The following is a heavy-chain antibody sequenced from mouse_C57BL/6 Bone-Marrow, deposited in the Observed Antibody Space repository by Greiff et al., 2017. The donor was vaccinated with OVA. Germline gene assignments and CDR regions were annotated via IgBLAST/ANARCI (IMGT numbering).Heavy chain of an antibody. V-gene: IGHV1-81*01. J-gene: IGHJ4*01. D-gene: IGHD1-1*01. Sequence: VKLLESGAELVRPGASVKLSCKASGYTFTSYCISWVKQRTGQGLEWIGEIYPGSGSTNYNEKFKGKATMTADKSSSTAYMELRSLTSVDSAVYFYASSHGSSYAMGCKGKAPSVSVAS. CDR1: GYTFTSYC. CDR3: ASSHGSSYAMGC. CDR2: IYPGSGST.